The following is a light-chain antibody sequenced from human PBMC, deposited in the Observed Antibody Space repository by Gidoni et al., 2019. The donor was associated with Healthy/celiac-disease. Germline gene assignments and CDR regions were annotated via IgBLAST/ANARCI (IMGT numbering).Light chain of an antibody. CDR2: KAS. J-gene: IGKJ1*01. CDR3: QQYNSYRT. Sequence: DIQMTQSPSTLSASVGDRVTITCRASQSLSSWLAWYQQKPGKAPKLLIYKASSIESGVPSRFSGSGSGTEFTLTISSLQPDDFANYYCQQYNSYRTFGQGTKVEIK. V-gene: IGKV1-5*03. CDR1: QSLSSW.